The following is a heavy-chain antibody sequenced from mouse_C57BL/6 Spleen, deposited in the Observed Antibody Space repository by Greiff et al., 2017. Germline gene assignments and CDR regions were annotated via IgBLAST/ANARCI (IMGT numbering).Heavy chain of an antibody. CDR1: GYSITSGYD. J-gene: IGHJ1*03. CDR3: ARFYSNYGGYWYFDV. V-gene: IGHV3-1*01. Sequence: VQLQQSGPGMVKPSQSLSLTCTVTGYSITSGYDWHWIRHFPGNKLEWMGYISYSGSTNYNPSLKSRISITHDTSKNHFFLKLNSVTTEDTATYYCARFYSNYGGYWYFDVWGTGTTVTVSS. CDR2: ISYSGST. D-gene: IGHD2-5*01.